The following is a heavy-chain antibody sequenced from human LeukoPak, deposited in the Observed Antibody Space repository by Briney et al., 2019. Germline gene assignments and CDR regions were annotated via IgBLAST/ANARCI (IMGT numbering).Heavy chain of an antibody. CDR2: IYSSGNT. V-gene: IGHV3-66*01. CDR3: ARATPDWPTSGGAFDI. J-gene: IGHJ3*02. D-gene: IGHD2-15*01. Sequence: GSLRLSCAASGFTVSSNYMSWVRQAPGKGLEWVSVIYSSGNTYYADSVKGRFTISRDNSKNTLYLQMNSLRAEDTAVYYCARATPDWPTSGGAFDIWGQGTMVTVSS. CDR1: GFTVSSNY.